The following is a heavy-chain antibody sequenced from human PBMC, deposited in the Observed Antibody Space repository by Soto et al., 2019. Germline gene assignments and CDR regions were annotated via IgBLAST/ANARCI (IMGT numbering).Heavy chain of an antibody. V-gene: IGHV1-69*13. J-gene: IGHJ4*02. CDR2: IIPIFGAA. D-gene: IGHD3-22*01. Sequence: SVKVSCKASGGTFSSYAISWVRQAPGQGLEWMGGIIPIFGAANYAQKFQGRVTITADESTSTAYMELSSLRPEDTAVYYCARMDYYDSSGYYGPDYWGQGTLVTVSS. CDR1: GGTFSSYA. CDR3: ARMDYYDSSGYYGPDY.